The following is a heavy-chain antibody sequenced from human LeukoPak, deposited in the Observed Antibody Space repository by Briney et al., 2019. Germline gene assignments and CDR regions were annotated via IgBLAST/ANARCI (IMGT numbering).Heavy chain of an antibody. CDR3: ARGRYCNGGNCYLDY. Sequence: GGSLRLSCAASGFTFTTYWMNWVRQAPGKGLEWVANVKQDGSDKYYVDSVKGRFTISRDNAKNSPYLQMYSLRAEDTAVYYCARGRYCNGGNCYLDYWGQGSLVTVSS. CDR2: VKQDGSDK. J-gene: IGHJ4*02. CDR1: GFTFTTYW. V-gene: IGHV3-7*01. D-gene: IGHD2-15*01.